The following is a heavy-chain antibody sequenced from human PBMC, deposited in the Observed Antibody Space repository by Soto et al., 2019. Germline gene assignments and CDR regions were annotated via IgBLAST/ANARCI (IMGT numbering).Heavy chain of an antibody. CDR2: IYYSGST. J-gene: IGHJ4*02. V-gene: IGHV4-39*01. CDR3: ARQKDDYGDYGFDY. Sequence: SETLSLTCTVSGGSISSSSYYWGWIRQPPGKGLEWIGSIYYSGSTYYKPSLKSRVTISADTSKNQFSLKLSSVTAADTAVYYCARQKDDYGDYGFDYWGQGTLVTVSS. D-gene: IGHD4-17*01. CDR1: GGSISSSSYY.